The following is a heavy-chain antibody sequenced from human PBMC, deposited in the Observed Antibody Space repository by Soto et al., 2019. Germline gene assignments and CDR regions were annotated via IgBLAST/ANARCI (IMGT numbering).Heavy chain of an antibody. CDR2: ISTYTGNT. CDR3: ARVTGSGWYFDY. J-gene: IGHJ4*02. CDR1: GYTLSTYG. V-gene: IGHV1-18*01. Sequence: QVQLVQSGAEVKKPGASVKVSCKASGYTLSTYGIIWVRQAPGQGLEWMGWISTYTGNTNYAQMFQGRVTMTTDTSTSTAYMVLRSLRSDDTALYYCARVTGSGWYFDYWGQGTLVTVSS. D-gene: IGHD6-19*01.